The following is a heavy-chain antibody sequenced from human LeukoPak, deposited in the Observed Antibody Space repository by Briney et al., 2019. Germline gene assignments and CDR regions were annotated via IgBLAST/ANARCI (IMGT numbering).Heavy chain of an antibody. CDR1: GFTFSSYA. CDR3: ARVMTRYYYGSGALSRTRRGY. J-gene: IGHJ4*02. Sequence: PGGSLRLSCAASGFTFSSYAMSWVRQAPGKGLEWVSAISGSGGSTYYADSVKGRFTISRDNSKNTLYLQMNSLRAEDTAVYYCARVMTRYYYGSGALSRTRRGYWGQGTLVTVSS. D-gene: IGHD3-10*01. V-gene: IGHV3-23*01. CDR2: ISGSGGST.